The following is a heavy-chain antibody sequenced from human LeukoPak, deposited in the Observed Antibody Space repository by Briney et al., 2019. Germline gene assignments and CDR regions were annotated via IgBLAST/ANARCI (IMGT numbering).Heavy chain of an antibody. D-gene: IGHD3-22*01. CDR3: ARGVNGSGYYYYFDY. CDR2: VNHSGST. V-gene: IGHV4-34*01. Sequence: SETPSLTCAVYGGSFSGYYWSWIRQPPGKGLEWIGEVNHSGSTNYNPSLKSRVTISVDTSKNQFSLKLSSVTAADTAVYYCARGVNGSGYYYYFDYWGQGTLVTVSS. CDR1: GGSFSGYY. J-gene: IGHJ4*02.